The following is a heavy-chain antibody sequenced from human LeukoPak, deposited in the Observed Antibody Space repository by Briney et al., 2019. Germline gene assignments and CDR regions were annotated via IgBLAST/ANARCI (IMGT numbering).Heavy chain of an antibody. CDR2: ISGSGGST. Sequence: GGSLRLSCTVSGFTLSSYEMSWIRQAPGKGLEWVSAISGSGGSTYYADSVKGRFTISRDNSKNTLYLQINSLRAEDTAVYYCAKDRYFWSGYFPDYWGQGTLVTVSS. D-gene: IGHD3-3*01. CDR1: GFTLSSYE. CDR3: AKDRYFWSGYFPDY. V-gene: IGHV3-23*01. J-gene: IGHJ4*02.